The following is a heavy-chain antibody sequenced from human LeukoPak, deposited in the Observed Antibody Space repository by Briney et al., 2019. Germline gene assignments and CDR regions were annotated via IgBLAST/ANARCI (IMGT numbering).Heavy chain of an antibody. V-gene: IGHV4-4*07. J-gene: IGHJ4*02. Sequence: RPSETLSLTCTVSGGSISSYYWSWIRQPAGRGLEGIGRIYISGSTNYNPSLKSRVTMSVDTSKNQFSLKLSSVTAADTAVYYCARDRGTWNDDGFDYWGQGTLVTVSS. CDR2: IYISGST. D-gene: IGHD1-1*01. CDR3: ARDRGTWNDDGFDY. CDR1: GGSISSYY.